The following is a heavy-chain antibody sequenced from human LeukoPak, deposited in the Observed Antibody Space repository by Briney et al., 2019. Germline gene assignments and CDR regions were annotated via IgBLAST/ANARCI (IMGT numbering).Heavy chain of an antibody. D-gene: IGHD2-2*01. Sequence: GGSLRLSCAASGFTFSSYAMSWVRQAPGKGLEWVSAISGSGGSTYYADSVKGRFTISRDNSKNTLYLQMNSLRAEDTAVYYCAKDLIVGVPAAMGIDYWGQGTLVTVSS. CDR2: ISGSGGST. CDR1: GFTFSSYA. V-gene: IGHV3-23*01. J-gene: IGHJ4*02. CDR3: AKDLIVGVPAAMGIDY.